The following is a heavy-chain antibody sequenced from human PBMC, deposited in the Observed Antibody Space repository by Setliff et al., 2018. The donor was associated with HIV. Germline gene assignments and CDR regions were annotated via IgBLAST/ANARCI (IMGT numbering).Heavy chain of an antibody. Sequence: SETLSLTCTVSRDSINGHWWSWIRQPPGKGLEWTGSIHYSGITHYNPSLKSRLTMSVDTSKNQVSLKLTSVTAADTAVYYCARYKCINFACVGFDIWGKGTVVTVSS. V-gene: IGHV4-59*11. CDR1: RDSINGHW. J-gene: IGHJ3*02. CDR3: ARYKCINFACVGFDI. CDR2: IHYSGIT. D-gene: IGHD3-9*01.